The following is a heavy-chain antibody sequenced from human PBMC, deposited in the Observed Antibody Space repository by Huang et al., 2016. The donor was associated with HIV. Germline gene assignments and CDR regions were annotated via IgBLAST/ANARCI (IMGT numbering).Heavy chain of an antibody. CDR1: GGSITSSNHY. CDR2: FYYRGDA. CDR3: ASGEYGKNAYDI. D-gene: IGHD2-2*01. J-gene: IGHJ3*02. Sequence: QLHLQQSGPGLVRPSETLSLICTVSGGSITSSNHYWGWSRQTPGKGLGWIGNFYYRGDAYYTPSLKNRVSISIDTSKSQFSLRLSSVIATDTAVYYCASGEYGKNAYDIWGQGTVVTVSA. V-gene: IGHV4-39*01.